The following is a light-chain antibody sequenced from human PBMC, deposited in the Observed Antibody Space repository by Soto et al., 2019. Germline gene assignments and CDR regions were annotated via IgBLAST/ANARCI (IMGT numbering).Light chain of an antibody. J-gene: IGKJ1*01. CDR3: QHYNNWPTWT. CDR2: GAS. V-gene: IGKV3-15*01. Sequence: EIVITQSPATLSVSPGERATLSCRASQSVTSNLAWYQQTPGQAPRLLIYGASTRANGIPDRFRGSGSGTEFTLTISSLQSEDLAVYYCQHYNNWPTWTFGQGTKVDIK. CDR1: QSVTSN.